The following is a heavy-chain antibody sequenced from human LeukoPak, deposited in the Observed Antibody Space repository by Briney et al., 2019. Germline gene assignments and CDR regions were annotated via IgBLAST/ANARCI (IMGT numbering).Heavy chain of an antibody. D-gene: IGHD1-7*01. J-gene: IGHJ4*02. CDR3: ARFAGGWYYDY. Sequence: SETLSLTCTVSGGSISSYYWSWIRQPPGKGLEWIGYIYYSGSTNYNPSLKSRVTIPVDTSKNQFSLKLSSVTAEDTAVCYCARFAGGWYYDYWGQGTLVTVSS. CDR2: IYYSGST. CDR1: GGSISSYY. V-gene: IGHV4-59*01.